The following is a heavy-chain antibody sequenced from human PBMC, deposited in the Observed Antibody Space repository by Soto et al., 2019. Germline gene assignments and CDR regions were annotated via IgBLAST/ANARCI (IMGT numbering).Heavy chain of an antibody. J-gene: IGHJ3*01. CDR2: ISYDGSNK. CDR3: AKAWTEVVL. V-gene: IGHV3-30*18. CDR1: GFTFINYG. Sequence: GGSLRLSCAASGFTFINYGMHWVRQAPGKGLEWVAVISYDGSNKYYADFVKGRFTISRDNSKNTLYLQMNSLRPEDTAVYYCAKAWTEVVLWCPGTMVSV. D-gene: IGHD2-2*01.